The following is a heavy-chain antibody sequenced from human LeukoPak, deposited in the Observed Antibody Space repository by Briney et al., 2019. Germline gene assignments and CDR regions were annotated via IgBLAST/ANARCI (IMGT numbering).Heavy chain of an antibody. Sequence: GGSLRLSCEASGFSFSSYWMTWVRQPPGKGPEWVANIKQDEGERYSVDSVKGRFTISRDNAKNSVYLHMNSLRAEDTAVYYCATDLRYNFGYDYWGQGTLVTVSS. CDR1: GFSFSSYW. D-gene: IGHD5-18*01. CDR2: IKQDEGER. V-gene: IGHV3-7*01. CDR3: ATDLRYNFGYDY. J-gene: IGHJ4*02.